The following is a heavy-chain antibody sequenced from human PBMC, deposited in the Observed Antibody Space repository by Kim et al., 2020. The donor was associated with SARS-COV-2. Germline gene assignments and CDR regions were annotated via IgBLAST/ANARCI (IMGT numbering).Heavy chain of an antibody. CDR2: T. J-gene: IGHJ5*02. CDR3: ARDGDAYGDFVS. Sequence: TDYAQNCQGRVTMTADTSTNTAYMELRSLKSDDTAVYYCARDGDAYGDFVSWGQGTLVTVSS. V-gene: IGHV1-18*01. D-gene: IGHD4-17*01.